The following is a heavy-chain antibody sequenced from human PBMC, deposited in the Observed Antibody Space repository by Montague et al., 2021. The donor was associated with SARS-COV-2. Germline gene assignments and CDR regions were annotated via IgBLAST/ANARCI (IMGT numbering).Heavy chain of an antibody. Sequence: SETLSLTCAVYGESISADNWRSRRRLPPGRRMEWVGVIYNTGSTKYKPSLKSRVSMSVDKSRNQFSLRLTSVTAADTAIYYCAGKGGGRPDLAYWGQGTLVTVSS. V-gene: IGHV4-4*02. CDR3: AGKGGGRPDLAY. J-gene: IGHJ4*02. D-gene: IGHD1-26*01. CDR1: GESISADNW. CDR2: IYNTGST.